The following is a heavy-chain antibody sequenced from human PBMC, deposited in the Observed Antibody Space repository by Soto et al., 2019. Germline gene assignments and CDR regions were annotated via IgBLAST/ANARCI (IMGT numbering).Heavy chain of an antibody. CDR1: AGSISNYF. D-gene: IGHD3-3*01. CDR3: ARGGQDFWSGPFDY. J-gene: IGHJ4*02. V-gene: IGHV4-4*07. CDR2: IDNSGST. Sequence: SETLSLTCTVSAGSISNYFCNWIRQPAGKGLEWIGRIDNSGSTNYNPSLKSRVTMSSDTSRSQFSLKLNSVTAADTAVYYCARGGQDFWSGPFDYWGQGALVTVSS.